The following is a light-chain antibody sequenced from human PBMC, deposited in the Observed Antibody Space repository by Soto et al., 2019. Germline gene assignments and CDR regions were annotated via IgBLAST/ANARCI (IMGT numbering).Light chain of an antibody. CDR1: QSVSSNY. V-gene: IGKV3-20*01. J-gene: IGKJ3*01. CDR3: QQYSNSPPEFT. Sequence: EIVLTQSPGTLSVSPGERVTLSCRASQSVSSNYLAWYQQRPGQAPRLLIFGASYRATGIPDRFSGSESGTDFTLTISRLEPEDFAVYYCQQYSNSPPEFTFGPGTKVDSK. CDR2: GAS.